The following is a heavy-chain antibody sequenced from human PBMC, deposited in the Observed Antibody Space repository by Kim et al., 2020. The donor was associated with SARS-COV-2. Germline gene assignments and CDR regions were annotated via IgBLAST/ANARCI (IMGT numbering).Heavy chain of an antibody. D-gene: IGHD6-6*01. V-gene: IGHV2-70*01. J-gene: IGHJ4*02. Sequence: YYSTSLKTRLTISKDTSKNQVVLTMTNMDPVDTATYYCARMTAARPSFDYWGQGTLVTVSS. CDR3: ARMTAARPSFDY.